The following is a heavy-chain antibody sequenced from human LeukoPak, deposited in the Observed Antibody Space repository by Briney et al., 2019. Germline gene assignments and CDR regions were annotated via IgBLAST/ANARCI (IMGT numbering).Heavy chain of an antibody. D-gene: IGHD5-12*01. V-gene: IGHV3-7*01. CDR1: GFTFSNYW. J-gene: IGHJ4*02. Sequence: SGGSLRLSCEASGFTFSNYWMTWVRKAPGKGLEWVAHINQDGSKEYYMDSVKARFTISRDNAKNSQSLQMNSLRAEDTAVYYCVRDGGVSGYDLLDYWGQGTLVTVSS. CDR2: INQDGSKE. CDR3: VRDGGVSGYDLLDY.